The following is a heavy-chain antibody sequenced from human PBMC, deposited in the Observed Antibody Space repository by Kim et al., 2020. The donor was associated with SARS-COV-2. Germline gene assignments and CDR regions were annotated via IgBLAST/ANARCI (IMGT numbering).Heavy chain of an antibody. D-gene: IGHD2-2*02. V-gene: IGHV3-74*01. J-gene: IGHJ4*02. CDR3: ARDREGNTEIDY. Sequence: YSVTVQGRFTISRDNATDMLYLKMRSVRDEDTAVYSCARDREGNTEIDYWGQGTLVTVSS.